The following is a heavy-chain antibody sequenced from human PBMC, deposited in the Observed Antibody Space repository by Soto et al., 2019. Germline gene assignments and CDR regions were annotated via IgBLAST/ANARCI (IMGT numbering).Heavy chain of an antibody. Sequence: EVQLLESGGGLVQPGGSLRLSCAASGFTFSNYAMTWVRQAPGKGLEWVSVITGSGGGTYFVDSVKDRFTISRDNSKNTVSLQMNSLRAEDTAVYDCAKRPLTAAGFDYWGQGTLVTVSS. CDR2: ITGSGGGT. V-gene: IGHV3-23*01. J-gene: IGHJ4*02. D-gene: IGHD6-13*01. CDR3: AKRPLTAAGFDY. CDR1: GFTFSNYA.